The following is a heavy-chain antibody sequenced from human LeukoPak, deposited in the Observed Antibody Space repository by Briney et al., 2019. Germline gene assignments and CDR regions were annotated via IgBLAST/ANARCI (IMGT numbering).Heavy chain of an antibody. CDR3: ARHHYESGTTGLGF. V-gene: IGHV4-59*08. Sequence: PSETLSLTCNVSGVSISSYYWSWIRQPPGKGLEWIGYISNSGSTNYNPSLKSRVTLSVDTSKNQFSLKLSSVTAADTAVYFCARHHYESGTTGLGFWGQGTLVTVSS. J-gene: IGHJ4*02. D-gene: IGHD3-10*01. CDR1: GVSISSYY. CDR2: ISNSGST.